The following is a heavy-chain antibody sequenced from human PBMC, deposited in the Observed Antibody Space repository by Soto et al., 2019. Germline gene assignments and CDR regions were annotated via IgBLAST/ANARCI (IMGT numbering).Heavy chain of an antibody. CDR1: GYTFIGYY. V-gene: IGHV1-2*02. CDR2: VNPHTGGT. J-gene: IGHJ4*02. Sequence: QVQLVQSGAEVKKPGASVKVSCKTSGYTFIGYYLNWVRQAPGQGLEWMGWVNPHTGGTHYAQKFDGRVTMTRDTSTSTAYMEVSGLKFDDTATYFCARVMAYEQQLVPFDYWGQGTLVTVSS. CDR3: ARVMAYEQQLVPFDY. D-gene: IGHD6-13*01.